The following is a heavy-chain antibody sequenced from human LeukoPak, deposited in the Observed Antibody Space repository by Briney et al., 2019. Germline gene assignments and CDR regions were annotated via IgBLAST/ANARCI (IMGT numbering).Heavy chain of an antibody. CDR3: ARVGLGWCSGCFWYFDL. J-gene: IGHJ2*01. CDR1: GFTFSSYAM. V-gene: IGHV4-4*02. Sequence: GSLRLSCAASGFTFSSYAMSWVRLPPGKGLEWIGEIFHSGSTNYNPSLRSRVTFSLDTSKNQFSVRLNSVTAADTAVYYCARVGLGWCSGCFWYFDLWGRGTLVTVSS. D-gene: IGHD2-21*01. CDR2: IFHSGST.